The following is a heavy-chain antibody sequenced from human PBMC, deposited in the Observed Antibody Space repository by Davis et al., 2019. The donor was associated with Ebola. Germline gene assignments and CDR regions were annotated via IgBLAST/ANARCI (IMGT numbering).Heavy chain of an antibody. CDR3: AREATGYSSGYYYYYFDY. CDR2: ISAYNGNT. Sequence: ASVKVSCKASGYTFTSYGISWVRQAPGQGLEWMGWISAYNGNTNYAQKLQGRVTMTTDTSTSTAYMELRSLRSDDTAVYYCAREATGYSSGYYYYYFDYWGQGTLVTVSS. V-gene: IGHV1-18*01. CDR1: GYTFTSYG. D-gene: IGHD3-22*01. J-gene: IGHJ4*02.